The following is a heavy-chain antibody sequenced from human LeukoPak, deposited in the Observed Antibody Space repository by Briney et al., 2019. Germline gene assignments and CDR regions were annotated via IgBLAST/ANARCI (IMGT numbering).Heavy chain of an antibody. J-gene: IGHJ4*02. D-gene: IGHD2-21*02. CDR2: ISAYNGNT. CDR1: GYTFTTYG. Sequence: ASVKVSCKASGYTFTTYGITWVRQAPGQGRECTGWISAYNGNTYYAQKLQGRVTMTTDTSTSTAYMELRSLRSDDTAVYYCARVSQEGGDDFDYWGQGTLVTVSS. V-gene: IGHV1-18*04. CDR3: ARVSQEGGDDFDY.